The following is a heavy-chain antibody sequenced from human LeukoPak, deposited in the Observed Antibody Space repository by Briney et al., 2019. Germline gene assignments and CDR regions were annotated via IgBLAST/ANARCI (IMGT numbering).Heavy chain of an antibody. CDR2: ISSSGSTI. CDR1: GFTFSDYY. V-gene: IGHV3-11*01. D-gene: IGHD3-22*01. CDR3: ARGYYYDSSAYYPGWFDP. J-gene: IGHJ5*02. Sequence: GGSLRLSCAASGFTFSDYYMSWIRQAPGKGLEWVSYISSSGSTIYYADSVKGRFTISRDNAKNSLYLQMNSLRAEDTAVYYCARGYYYDSSAYYPGWFDPWGQGTLVTVPS.